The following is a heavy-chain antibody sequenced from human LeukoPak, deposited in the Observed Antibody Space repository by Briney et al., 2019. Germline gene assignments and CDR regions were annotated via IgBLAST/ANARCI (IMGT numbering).Heavy chain of an antibody. Sequence: ASVKVSCKASGYTFTSYYMHWVRQAPGQGLEWMGIINPSGGSTSYAQKFQGRVTMTRDTSTSTVYMELSSLRSEDTAVYYCAGAVADMDYFDYWGQGTLVTVSS. CDR2: INPSGGST. D-gene: IGHD6-19*01. V-gene: IGHV1-46*01. J-gene: IGHJ4*02. CDR3: AGAVADMDYFDY. CDR1: GYTFTSYY.